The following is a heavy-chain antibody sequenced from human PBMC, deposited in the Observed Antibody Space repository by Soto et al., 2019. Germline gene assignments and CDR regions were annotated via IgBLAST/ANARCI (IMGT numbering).Heavy chain of an antibody. V-gene: IGHV3-30*18. Sequence: GGSLRLSCAASGFTFSSYGMHWVRQAPGKGLEWVAVISYDGSNKYYADSVKGRFTISRDNSKSTLYLQMNSLRAEDTALYYCAKTPLIAAADPYYFDYWGQGTLVTVSS. J-gene: IGHJ4*02. CDR1: GFTFSSYG. CDR3: AKTPLIAAADPYYFDY. CDR2: ISYDGSNK. D-gene: IGHD6-13*01.